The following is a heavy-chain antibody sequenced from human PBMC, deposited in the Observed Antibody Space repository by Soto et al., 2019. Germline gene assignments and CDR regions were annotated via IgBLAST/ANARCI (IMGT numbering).Heavy chain of an antibody. J-gene: IGHJ6*02. CDR1: GFTFTSSA. CDR2: IVVGSGNT. CDR3: AAAFPVYGDYAPYYYGMDV. Sequence: SVKVSCKASGFTFTSSAVQWVRQARGQRLEWIGWIVVGSGNTNYAQKFQERVTITRDMSTSTAYMELSSLRSEDTAVYYCAAAFPVYGDYAPYYYGMDVWGQGTTVTVSS. D-gene: IGHD4-17*01. V-gene: IGHV1-58*01.